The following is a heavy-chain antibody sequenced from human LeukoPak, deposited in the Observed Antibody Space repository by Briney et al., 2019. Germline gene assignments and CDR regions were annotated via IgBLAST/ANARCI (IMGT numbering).Heavy chain of an antibody. J-gene: IGHJ4*02. CDR2: ITPNSGGT. CDR3: ARRPPGRFDFYC. Sequence: ASVKVSCKASGYTYTGYFMHGVRQAPGQGLEGMGWITPNSGGTNYAQTFKGRVTMTRDKSISTAYMELSRLRADDTAVYYCARRPPGRFDFYCWGQGTLVSVSS. V-gene: IGHV1-2*02. CDR1: GYTYTGYF. D-gene: IGHD2-15*01.